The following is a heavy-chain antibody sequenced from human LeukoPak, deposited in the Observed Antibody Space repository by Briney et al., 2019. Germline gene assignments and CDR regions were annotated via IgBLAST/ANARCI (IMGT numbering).Heavy chain of an antibody. CDR3: VREGTPGYYGSGSYFPFDY. V-gene: IGHV4-59*01. Sequence: PSETLSLTCTVSGGSISSFYWSWIRQPPGKGLEWIAFIHYSGSTNYNPSLKSRVTISVDTSKNQFSLKLSSVTAADTAVYYCVREGTPGYYGSGSYFPFDYWGQGTLVTVSS. CDR1: GGSISSFY. J-gene: IGHJ4*02. D-gene: IGHD3-10*01. CDR2: IHYSGST.